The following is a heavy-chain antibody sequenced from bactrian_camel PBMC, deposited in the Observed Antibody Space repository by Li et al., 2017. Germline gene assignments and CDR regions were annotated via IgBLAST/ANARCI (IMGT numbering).Heavy chain of an antibody. CDR1: GYSFRRGC. CDR3: RLVPFWTPASRSKGCSVDSKMGY. V-gene: IGHV3S6*01. Sequence: HVQLVESGGGSVQAGGSLTLSCTASGYSFRRGCMSWFRQVPGKEREGVVSTDEKSTYYADSVKGRFTISKASAKSVLYLQMDSLKPEDTGMYYCRLVPFWTPASRSKGCSVDSKMGYWGQGTQVTVS. J-gene: IGHJ4*01. CDR2: STDEKST. D-gene: IGHD3*01.